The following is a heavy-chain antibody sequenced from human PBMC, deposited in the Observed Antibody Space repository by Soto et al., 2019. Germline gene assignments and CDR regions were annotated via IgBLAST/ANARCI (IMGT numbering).Heavy chain of an antibody. Sequence: GGSLRLSCAASGFTFSDYYMSWIRQAPGKGLEWVSYISSSGSTIYYADSVKGRFTISRDNAKNSLYLQMNSLRAEDTAVYYCARDRRMITFGGVIVPDAFDIWGQGTMVTVSS. D-gene: IGHD3-16*02. V-gene: IGHV3-11*01. CDR3: ARDRRMITFGGVIVPDAFDI. CDR2: ISSSGSTI. J-gene: IGHJ3*02. CDR1: GFTFSDYY.